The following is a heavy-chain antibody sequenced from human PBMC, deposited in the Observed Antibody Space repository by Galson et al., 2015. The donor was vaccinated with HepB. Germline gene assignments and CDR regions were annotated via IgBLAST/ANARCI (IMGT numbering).Heavy chain of an antibody. CDR3: ARARPRITMIVVVTAAWFDP. CDR1: GYTFTGYY. V-gene: IGHV1-2*06. CDR2: INPNSGGT. Sequence: SVKVSCKASGYTFTGYYMHWVRQAPGQGLEWMGRINPNSGGTNYAQKFQGRVTMTRDTSISTAYMELSRLRSDDTAVYYCARARPRITMIVVVTAAWFDPWGQGTLVTVSS. J-gene: IGHJ5*02. D-gene: IGHD3-22*01.